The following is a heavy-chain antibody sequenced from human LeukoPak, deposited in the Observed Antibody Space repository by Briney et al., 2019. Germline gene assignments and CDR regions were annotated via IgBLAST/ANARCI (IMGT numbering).Heavy chain of an antibody. CDR2: MDPNSGNT. V-gene: IGHV1-8*01. CDR3: ARVRYDDYGDYGNFHY. Sequence: ASVKVSCKASGHTFTSYGINWVRQATGQGLEWMGWMDPNSGNTGYAQKFQGRVTMTRNTSISTAYMELSSLGSEDTAVYYCARVRYDDYGDYGNFHYWGQGTLVTVSS. CDR1: GHTFTSYG. D-gene: IGHD4-17*01. J-gene: IGHJ4*02.